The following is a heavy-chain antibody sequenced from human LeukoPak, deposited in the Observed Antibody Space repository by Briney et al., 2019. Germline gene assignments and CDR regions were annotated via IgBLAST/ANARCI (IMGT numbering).Heavy chain of an antibody. CDR2: MNPNSGNT. J-gene: IGHJ4*02. CDR1: GYTFTSYD. Sequence: ASVKVSCKASGYTFTSYDINWVRQATGQGLEWMGWMNPNSGNTGYAQKFQGRVTMTRNTSISTAYMELSSLRSEDTAVYYCTRGSYYAYYFDYWGQGTLVTVSS. CDR3: TRGSYYAYYFDY. D-gene: IGHD1-26*01. V-gene: IGHV1-8*01.